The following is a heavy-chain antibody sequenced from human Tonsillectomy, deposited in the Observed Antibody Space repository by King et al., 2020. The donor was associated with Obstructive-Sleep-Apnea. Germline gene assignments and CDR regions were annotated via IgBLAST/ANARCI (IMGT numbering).Heavy chain of an antibody. J-gene: IGHJ6*02. V-gene: IGHV4-31*03. CDR3: ARSGTFYSGYSGLDV. Sequence: QLQESGPGLVKPSETLSLTCTVSGVSIASGGSYWTWIRQQPGKGLEWIGYIYSRGSAYRNPALPSRVTISVDSSKNQFSLKLRSVTAADTAVYYCARSGTFYSGYSGLDVWGQGTTVTVS. CDR2: IYSRGSA. CDR1: GVSIASGGSY. D-gene: IGHD5-12*01.